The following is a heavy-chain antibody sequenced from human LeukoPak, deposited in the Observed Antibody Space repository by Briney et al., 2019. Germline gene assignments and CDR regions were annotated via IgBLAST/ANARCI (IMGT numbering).Heavy chain of an antibody. J-gene: IGHJ5*02. CDR2: MNPNSGNT. CDR1: GYTFTNYD. CDR3: AREFRKGWDWFDP. V-gene: IGHV1-8*03. D-gene: IGHD1-26*01. Sequence: GASVKVSCKASGYTFTNYDINWVRQATGQGLEWMGWMNPNSGNTGYEQKFQGRVTITRNTSINTAYMELSSLRSEDTAVYYCAREFRKGWDWFDPWGQGTLVTVSS.